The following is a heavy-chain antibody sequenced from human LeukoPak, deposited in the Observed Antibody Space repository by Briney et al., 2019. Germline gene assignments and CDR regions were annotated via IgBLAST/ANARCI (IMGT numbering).Heavy chain of an antibody. D-gene: IGHD2-8*02. CDR1: GYAFGNYD. J-gene: IGHJ6*03. Sequence: ASVKVSCKASGYAFGNYDVSWVRQATGQGLEWIGWMNPNTGDTDYAQKFQGRVTMTRDTSISTAYMELSSLRSEDTAVYYCARGVVVYGHYYCYYMDVWGKGTTVTVSS. V-gene: IGHV1-8*02. CDR2: MNPNTGDT. CDR3: ARGVVVYGHYYCYYMDV.